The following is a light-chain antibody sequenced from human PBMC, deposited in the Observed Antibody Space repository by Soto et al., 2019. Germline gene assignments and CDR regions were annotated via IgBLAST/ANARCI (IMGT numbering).Light chain of an antibody. J-gene: IGKJ1*01. V-gene: IGKV1-5*03. CDR2: KAS. CDR1: QSISSW. Sequence: DIQMTQSPSTLSASVGDRVTITCRASQSISSWLAWYQQKPGKAPKLLIYKASSLESGVPSRFSGSGSGTEFTLTISSLQPDDFATYYCQQYNSYSGALFGQGTKVDIK. CDR3: QQYNSYSGAL.